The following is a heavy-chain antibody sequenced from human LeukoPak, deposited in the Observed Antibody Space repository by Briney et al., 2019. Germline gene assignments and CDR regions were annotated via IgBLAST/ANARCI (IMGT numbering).Heavy chain of an antibody. CDR1: GFTFAKFA. CDR2: ISGSGIVT. V-gene: IGHV3-23*01. Sequence: PGGSLRLSCAISGFTFAKFAMSWVRQAPGKGLEWVSTISGSGIVTYYADSVKGRFTISRDNAKNSLYLQMNSLRAEDTAVYYCARDIGGSYLFDYWGQGTLVTVSS. CDR3: ARDIGGSYLFDY. D-gene: IGHD1-26*01. J-gene: IGHJ4*02.